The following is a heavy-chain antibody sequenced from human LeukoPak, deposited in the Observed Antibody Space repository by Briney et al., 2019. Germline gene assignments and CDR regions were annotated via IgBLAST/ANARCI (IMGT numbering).Heavy chain of an antibody. CDR1: GYTFTGYY. Sequence: ASVKVSCKASGYTFTGYYMHWVRQAPGQGLEWMGWINPNSGGTNYAQKFQGRVTMTRDTSIGTAYMELSRLRSDDTAVYYCARDLYFDWLSADYWGQGTLVTVSS. V-gene: IGHV1-2*02. J-gene: IGHJ4*02. CDR2: INPNSGGT. CDR3: ARDLYFDWLSADY. D-gene: IGHD3-9*01.